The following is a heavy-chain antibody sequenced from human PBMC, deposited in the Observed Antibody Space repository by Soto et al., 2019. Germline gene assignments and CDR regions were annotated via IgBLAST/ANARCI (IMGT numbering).Heavy chain of an antibody. CDR1: GGSISSYY. J-gene: IGHJ5*02. V-gene: IGHV4-59*13. CDR3: ARAHPFEFHNWFVP. Sequence: QLQLQESGPGLVKSSETLSLTCTVTGGSISSYYWRWIRRPPGKGLEWIGHIYDSAITIYNPSLQSRVTISLYTSTNQFSLKFSSVTAAETAVYYCARAHPFEFHNWFVPWGQGTLVSVSA. D-gene: IGHD3-10*01. CDR2: IYDSAIT.